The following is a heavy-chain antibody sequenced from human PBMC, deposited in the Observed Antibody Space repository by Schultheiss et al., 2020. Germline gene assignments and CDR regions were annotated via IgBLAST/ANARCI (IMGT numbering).Heavy chain of an antibody. CDR3: ARGKRGLYGPFDY. J-gene: IGHJ4*02. D-gene: IGHD4-17*01. V-gene: IGHV3-33*08. CDR1: GFTFDDYA. CDR2: IWYDGSNK. Sequence: GGSLRLSCAASGFTFDDYAMHWVRQAPGKGLEWVAVIWYDGSNKYYADSVKGRFTISRDNSKNTLYLQMNSLRAEDTAVYYCARGKRGLYGPFDYWGQGTLVTVSS.